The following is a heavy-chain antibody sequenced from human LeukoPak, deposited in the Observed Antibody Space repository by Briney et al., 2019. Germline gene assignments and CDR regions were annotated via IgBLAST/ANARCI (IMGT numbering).Heavy chain of an antibody. J-gene: IGHJ4*02. CDR3: ARGDGIAAAGDFDY. Sequence: ASVKVSCKASGGTFSSYAISWVRQAPGQGLEWMGGIIPIFGTANYAQKFQGRVTMTTDTSTSTAYMELRSLRSDDTAVYYCARGDGIAAAGDFDYWGQGTLVTVSS. V-gene: IGHV1-69*05. CDR2: IIPIFGTA. CDR1: GGTFSSYA. D-gene: IGHD6-13*01.